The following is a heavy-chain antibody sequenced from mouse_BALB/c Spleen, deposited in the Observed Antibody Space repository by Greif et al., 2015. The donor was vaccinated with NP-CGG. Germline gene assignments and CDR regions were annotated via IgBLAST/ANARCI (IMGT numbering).Heavy chain of an antibody. CDR3: ASHGWLAY. V-gene: IGHV1-87*01. J-gene: IGHJ3*01. CDR1: GYTFTSYW. Sequence: QVQLQQSGAELARPGASVKLSCKASGYTFTSYWMQWVKQRPGQGLEWIGAIYPGDGDTRYTQKFKGKATLTADKSSSTAYMQLSSLASEDSAVYYCASHGWLAYWGQGTLVTVSA. CDR2: IYPGDGDT.